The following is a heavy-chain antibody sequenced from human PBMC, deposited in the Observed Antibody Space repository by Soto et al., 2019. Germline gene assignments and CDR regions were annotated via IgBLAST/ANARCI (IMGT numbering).Heavy chain of an antibody. D-gene: IGHD3-9*01. CDR1: GGSISSGGYY. CDR2: IYYSGST. V-gene: IGHV4-31*03. Sequence: QVQLQESGPGLVKPSQTLSLTCTVSGGSISSGGYYWSWIRQHPGKGLEWIGYIYYSGSTYYNPSLKCRVTISVDTSKNQFSLKLSSVTAADTAVYYCASSYFDWSYYYYGMDVWGQGTTVTVSS. J-gene: IGHJ6*02. CDR3: ASSYFDWSYYYYGMDV.